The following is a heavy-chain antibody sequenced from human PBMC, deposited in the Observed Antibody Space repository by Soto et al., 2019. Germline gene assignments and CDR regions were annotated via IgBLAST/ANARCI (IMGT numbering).Heavy chain of an antibody. CDR1: GFTFSSYS. CDR3: ARDSSKDYYYYGMDG. J-gene: IGHJ6*02. Sequence: GGSLSLSCAASGFTFSSYSMNWVLQAPGKGLEWVSSISSSSSYIYYADSVKGRFTISRDNAKNSLYLQMNSLRAEDTAVYYCARDSSKDYYYYGMDGWGQGTTVTVSS. V-gene: IGHV3-21*01. CDR2: ISSSSSYI.